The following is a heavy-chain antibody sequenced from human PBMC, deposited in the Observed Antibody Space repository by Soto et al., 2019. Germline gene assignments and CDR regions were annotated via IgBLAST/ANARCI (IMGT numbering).Heavy chain of an antibody. J-gene: IGHJ4*02. D-gene: IGHD3-22*01. Sequence: SETLSLTCTVSGGSISSSSYYWGWIRQPPGKGLEWIGSIYYSGSTYYNPSLKSRVTISVDTSKNQFSLKLSSVTAADTAVYYCARTNYYDSSGYGLHFDYWGQGTLVTVSS. CDR1: GGSISSSSYY. V-gene: IGHV4-39*01. CDR2: IYYSGST. CDR3: ARTNYYDSSGYGLHFDY.